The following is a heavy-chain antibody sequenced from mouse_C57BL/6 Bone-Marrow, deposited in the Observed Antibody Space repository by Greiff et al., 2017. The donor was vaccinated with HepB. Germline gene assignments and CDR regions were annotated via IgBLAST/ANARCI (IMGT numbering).Heavy chain of an antibody. CDR2: ISSGSSTI. Sequence: EVKLVESGGGLVKPGGSLKLSCAASGFTFSDYGMHWVRQAPEKGLEWVAYISSGSSTIYYADTVKGRFTISRDNAKNTLFLQMTSLRSEATAMYYCARNHYGSSYEYFDVWGTGTTVTVSS. J-gene: IGHJ1*03. D-gene: IGHD1-1*01. CDR1: GFTFSDYG. V-gene: IGHV5-17*01. CDR3: ARNHYGSSYEYFDV.